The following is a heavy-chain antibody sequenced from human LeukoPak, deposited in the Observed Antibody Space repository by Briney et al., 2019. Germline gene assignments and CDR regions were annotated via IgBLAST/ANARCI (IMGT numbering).Heavy chain of an antibody. CDR3: ASIAAAGDAPYYCYMDV. CDR2: ISDTGNT. Sequence: GGSLRLSCAASGFTLSSYAMSWVRQAPGKGLEWVSAISDTGNTYHADSVKGRFTISRDSSKNTLFLQMNSLRAEDTAVYYCASIAAAGDAPYYCYMDVWGKGTTVTISS. CDR1: GFTLSSYA. D-gene: IGHD6-13*01. V-gene: IGHV3-23*01. J-gene: IGHJ6*03.